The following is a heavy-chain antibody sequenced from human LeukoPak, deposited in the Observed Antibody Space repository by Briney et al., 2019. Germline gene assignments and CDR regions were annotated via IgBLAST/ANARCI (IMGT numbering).Heavy chain of an antibody. V-gene: IGHV4-39*07. CDR1: GGSISSSSYY. CDR3: ASDWGVYYPFDY. J-gene: IGHJ4*02. CDR2: IYYSGST. Sequence: SETLSLTCTVSGGSISSSSYYWGWIRQPPGKGLEWIGSIYYSGSTYYNPSLKSRVTISIDTSKNQFSLKLSSVTAADTAVYYCASDWGVYYPFDYGGRETLVPFPS. D-gene: IGHD3-3*01.